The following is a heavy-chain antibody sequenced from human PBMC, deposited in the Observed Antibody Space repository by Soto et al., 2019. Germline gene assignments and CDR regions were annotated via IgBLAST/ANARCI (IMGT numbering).Heavy chain of an antibody. CDR2: IIPIFGTA. CDR1: GGTFSSYA. J-gene: IGHJ6*02. D-gene: IGHD5-18*01. V-gene: IGHV1-69*13. Sequence: GASVKVSCKASGGTFSSYAISWVRQAPGQGLEWMGGIIPIFGTANYAQKFQGRVTITADESTSTAYMELSSLRSEDTAVYYCARGGGIQLWTYYYYGMDVWGQGTTVTVSS. CDR3: ARGGGIQLWTYYYYGMDV.